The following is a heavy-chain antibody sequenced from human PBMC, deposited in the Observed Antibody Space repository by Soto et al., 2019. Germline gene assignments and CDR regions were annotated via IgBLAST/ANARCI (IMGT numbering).Heavy chain of an antibody. CDR2: VYYSGNT. D-gene: IGHD2-2*01. J-gene: IGHJ4*02. CDR3: AKEEGPNSVVPADFSLVY. V-gene: IGHV4-39*01. CDR1: GGSISGSSYY. Sequence: SETLSLTCSVSGGSISGSSYYWGWIRQSPGKGLESIGSVYYSGNTYYNPSLKSRVTISVDTSKNQFSLKLYSVTAADTAVYYCAKEEGPNSVVPADFSLVYWGQGTLVTVSS.